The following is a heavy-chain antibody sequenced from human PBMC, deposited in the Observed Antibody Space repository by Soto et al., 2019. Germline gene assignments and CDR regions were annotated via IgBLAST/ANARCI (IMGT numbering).Heavy chain of an antibody. CDR3: ARQGENDYFDF. D-gene: IGHD3-16*01. CDR2: ICDSGST. V-gene: IGHV4-59*08. Sequence: SETPSPPCTVSSGSINKYFRGLVRQPPGKELEWIGYICDSGSTNYNPSLTSRVTMSVDTSKNQFSLNLSSMTAADTAIYYCARQGENDYFDFWGQGALVTVSS. CDR1: SGSINKYF. J-gene: IGHJ4*02.